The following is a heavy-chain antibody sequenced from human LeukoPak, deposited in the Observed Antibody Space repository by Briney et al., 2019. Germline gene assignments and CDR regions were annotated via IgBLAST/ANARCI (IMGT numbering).Heavy chain of an antibody. V-gene: IGHV3-23*01. J-gene: IGHJ4*02. CDR2: ISGSGGST. CDR3: AKSYYSDSSGFPRGLFDY. CDR1: GFTFSSYA. Sequence: DPGGSLRLSCAASGFTFSSYAMSWVRQAPGKGLEWVSAISGSGGSTYYADSVKGRFTISRDNSKNTLYLQLSSLRAEDTAVYYCAKSYYSDSSGFPRGLFDYWGQGTLVTVSS. D-gene: IGHD3-22*01.